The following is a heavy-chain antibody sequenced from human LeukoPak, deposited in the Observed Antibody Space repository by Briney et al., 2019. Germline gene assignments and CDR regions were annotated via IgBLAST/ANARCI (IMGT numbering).Heavy chain of an antibody. D-gene: IGHD3-16*01. CDR3: AKDDDWGRYKH. Sequence: QSGGSLRLSCAASGFTFSSHGMNWVRQAPGKGLEWVSGISPSGGITYYTDSAKGRFTISRDNSKNTQSLQMNSLRAEDTAVYYCAKDDDWGRYKHWGQGTLVTVSS. J-gene: IGHJ1*01. CDR2: ISPSGGIT. CDR1: GFTFSSHG. V-gene: IGHV3-23*01.